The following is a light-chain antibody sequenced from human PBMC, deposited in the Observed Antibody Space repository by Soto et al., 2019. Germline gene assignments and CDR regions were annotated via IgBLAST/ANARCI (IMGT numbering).Light chain of an antibody. Sequence: QAVVTQEPSLTVSPGGTVTLTCASSTGAVTSGYYPNWFQQKPGQAPRPLIYSTTNKHSWTPARFSGSLLGDKAALTLSGVQPEDEAEYYCLLYYGGAQRGVFGGGTQLTVL. J-gene: IGLJ3*02. CDR2: STT. CDR1: TGAVTSGYY. CDR3: LLYYGGAQRGV. V-gene: IGLV7-43*01.